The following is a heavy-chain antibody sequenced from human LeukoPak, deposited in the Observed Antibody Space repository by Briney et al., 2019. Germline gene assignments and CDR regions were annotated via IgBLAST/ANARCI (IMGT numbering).Heavy chain of an antibody. CDR3: AKDFSSSGDYYFDY. D-gene: IGHD4-17*01. Sequence: PGGSLRLSCAASGFTFSSYGVHWVRQAPGKGLEWVAVISYDGSNKYYADSVKGRFTISRDNSKNTLYLQMNSLRAEDTTVYYCAKDFSSSGDYYFDYWGQGTLVTVSS. CDR2: ISYDGSNK. V-gene: IGHV3-30*18. J-gene: IGHJ4*02. CDR1: GFTFSSYG.